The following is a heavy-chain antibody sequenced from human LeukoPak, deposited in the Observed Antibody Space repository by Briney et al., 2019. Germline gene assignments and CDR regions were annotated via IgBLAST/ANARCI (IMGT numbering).Heavy chain of an antibody. CDR2: FDPEDGET. Sequence: ASVKVSCMDPGYTPTELSIRWVREAPGKGLEWMGGFDPEDGETIYAQKFQGRVTMTEDTSTDTAYMELSSLRSEDTAVYYCATYPLGYCINGVCPRGAYVICGEGTMVTVSS. D-gene: IGHD2-8*01. V-gene: IGHV1-24*01. CDR1: GYTPTELS. J-gene: IGHJ3*02. CDR3: ATYPLGYCINGVCPRGAYVI.